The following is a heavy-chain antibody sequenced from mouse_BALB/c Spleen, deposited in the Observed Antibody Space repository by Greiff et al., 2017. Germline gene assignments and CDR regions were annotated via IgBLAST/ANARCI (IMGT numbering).Heavy chain of an antibody. Sequence: EVHLVESGGGLVQPGGSRKLSCAASGFTFSSFGMHWVRQAPEKGLEWVAYISSGSSTIYYADTVKGRFTLSRDNPKNTLFLQMTSLRSEDTSMYYCASQGVLEFWGAGTTVTVSS. CDR3: ASQGVLEF. CDR1: GFTFSSFG. V-gene: IGHV5-17*02. CDR2: ISSGSSTI. J-gene: IGHJ1*01. D-gene: IGHD2-12*01.